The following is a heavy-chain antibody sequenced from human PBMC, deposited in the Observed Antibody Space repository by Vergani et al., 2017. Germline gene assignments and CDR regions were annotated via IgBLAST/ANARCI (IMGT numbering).Heavy chain of an antibody. Sequence: EVQLVESGGGLVQPGGSLRLSCAASGFTFSSYSMNWVRQAPGKGLEWVSYITSSSSTIYYADSVKGRFTISRDNAKNSLYLQMNSLRAEDTAVYYCARGGGRAARRGYFDFWGQGTLVTVSS. CDR3: ARGGGRAARRGYFDF. D-gene: IGHD6-6*01. V-gene: IGHV3-48*01. CDR1: GFTFSSYS. CDR2: ITSSSSTI. J-gene: IGHJ4*02.